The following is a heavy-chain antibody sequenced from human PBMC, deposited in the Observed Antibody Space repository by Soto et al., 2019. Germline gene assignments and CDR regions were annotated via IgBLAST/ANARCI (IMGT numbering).Heavy chain of an antibody. CDR2: INAGNGNT. Sequence: QVQLVQSGAEVKKPGASVKVSCKASGYTFTSYAMHWVRQAPGQRLEWVGWINAGNGNTKYSQKFQGRVTINRDTPASTAYVELSSLRSEDTAVYYCAGGLTAEPTPDNWGQGTLVTVSS. CDR3: AGGLTAEPTPDN. V-gene: IGHV1-3*01. J-gene: IGHJ4*02. CDR1: GYTFTSYA. D-gene: IGHD2-2*01.